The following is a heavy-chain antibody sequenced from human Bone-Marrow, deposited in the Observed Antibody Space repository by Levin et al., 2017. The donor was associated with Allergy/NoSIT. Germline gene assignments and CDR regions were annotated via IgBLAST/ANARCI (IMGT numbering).Heavy chain of an antibody. V-gene: IGHV3-23*01. D-gene: IGHD2-2*01. Sequence: AGGSLRLSCAASGFTVANYAMTWVRQAPGKGLEWVSGLGSDGKTYYADSVNGRFIISRDTSKNTLYLQMNSLRVADTALYYCGKDIYAWAFDVWGLGTRVTVSS. CDR3: GKDIYAWAFDV. CDR1: GFTVANYA. CDR2: LGSDGKT. J-gene: IGHJ3*01.